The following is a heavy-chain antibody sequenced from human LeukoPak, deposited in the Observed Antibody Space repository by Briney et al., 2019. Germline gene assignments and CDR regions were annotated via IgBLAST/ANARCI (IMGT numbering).Heavy chain of an antibody. CDR2: ITSSGSSM. V-gene: IGHV3-11*04. J-gene: IGHJ4*02. D-gene: IGHD2/OR15-2a*01. Sequence: GGPLRPSCEAPGLPSSDYSMTWIRQPPGKGLECISYITSSGSSMYYADSVKGRFTISRDNAKNSLYLQMNSLRGEDTAVYYCARERNSYFDYWGPGTLVIVSS. CDR3: ARERNSYFDY. CDR1: GLPSSDYS.